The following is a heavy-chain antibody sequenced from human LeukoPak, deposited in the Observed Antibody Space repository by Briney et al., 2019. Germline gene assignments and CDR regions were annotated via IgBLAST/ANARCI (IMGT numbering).Heavy chain of an antibody. J-gene: IGHJ5*02. CDR2: IYYSGST. V-gene: IGHV4-59*01. CDR3: ARVSAVEAGGLTSFDP. D-gene: IGHD1-20*01. Sequence: SETLSLTCTVSGGSISSYYWSWIRQPPGKGLEWIGYIYYSGSTNYNPSLKSRVTISVDTSKNQFSLKLSSVTAADTAVYYCARVSAVEAGGLTSFDPWGQGTLVTVSS. CDR1: GGSISSYY.